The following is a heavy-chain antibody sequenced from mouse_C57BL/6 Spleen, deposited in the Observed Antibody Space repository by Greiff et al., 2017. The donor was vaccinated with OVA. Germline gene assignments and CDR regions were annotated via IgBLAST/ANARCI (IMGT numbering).Heavy chain of an antibody. CDR2: IDPENGDT. V-gene: IGHV14-4*01. CDR1: GFNIKDDY. J-gene: IGHJ2*01. Sequence: VQLQQSGAELVRPGASVKLSCTASGFNIKDDYMHWVKQRPEQGLEWIGWIDPENGDTEYASKFQGKATITADTSSNTAYLQLSSLTSEDTAVYYCTGSDGNYYFDYWGQGTTLTVSS. CDR3: TGSDGNYYFDY. D-gene: IGHD2-1*01.